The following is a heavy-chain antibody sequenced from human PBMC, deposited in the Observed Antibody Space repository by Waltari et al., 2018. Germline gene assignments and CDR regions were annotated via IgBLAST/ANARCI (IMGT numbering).Heavy chain of an antibody. V-gene: IGHV1-69-2*01. CDR2: VDPEDGET. CDR1: GYTFTDYY. CDR3: AKARPMVQGAISRGAHYFDY. D-gene: IGHD3-10*01. Sequence: EVQLVQSGAEVKKPGATVKISCKVSGYTFTDYYMHWVQQAPGKGLEWMGLVDPEDGETIYAEKFQGSVTITADTSTDTAYMELSSLRSEDTAVYYCAKARPMVQGAISRGAHYFDYWGQGTLVTVSS. J-gene: IGHJ4*02.